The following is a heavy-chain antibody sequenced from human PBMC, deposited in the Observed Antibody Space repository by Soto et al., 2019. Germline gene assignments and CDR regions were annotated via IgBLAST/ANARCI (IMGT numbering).Heavy chain of an antibody. V-gene: IGHV1-18*01. CDR3: ARGPPWPYGSGSFDY. CDR2: ISANNGNT. CDR1: GYTFTRYG. D-gene: IGHD3-10*01. J-gene: IGHJ4*02. Sequence: ASVKVSFKASGYTFTRYGISWVRQAPGQGLEWMGWISANNGNTKYAQKFQGWVTMTTDTSISTAYMELSRLRSDDTAVYYCARGPPWPYGSGSFDYWGQGTLVTVSS.